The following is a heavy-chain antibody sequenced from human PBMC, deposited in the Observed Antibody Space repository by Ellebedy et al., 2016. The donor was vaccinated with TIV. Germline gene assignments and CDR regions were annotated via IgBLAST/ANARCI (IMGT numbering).Heavy chain of an antibody. D-gene: IGHD3-16*02. CDR2: VYITGST. CDR1: GGSISTYY. Sequence: SETLSLTXTVSGGSISTYYWTWIRQPPGKGLEWIGYVYITGSTNYSPSLKNRVTVSVDTSENQISLTLTSVTAADTAIYYCARDHRVADYYFYGMDVWGQGTTVTVSS. CDR3: ARDHRVADYYFYGMDV. V-gene: IGHV4-59*01. J-gene: IGHJ6*02.